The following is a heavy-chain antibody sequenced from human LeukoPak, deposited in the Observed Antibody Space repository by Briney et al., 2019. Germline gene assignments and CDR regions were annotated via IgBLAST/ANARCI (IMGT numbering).Heavy chain of an antibody. CDR3: ASSFSDDFWSGHF. CDR2: IKQDGSAK. V-gene: IGHV3-7*01. J-gene: IGHJ4*02. D-gene: IGHD3-3*01. CDR1: RITFTYW. Sequence: GGSLRLSCAASRITFTYWMSWVRQAPGKGLEWVANIKQDGSAKYYVDSVKGRFIISRDNAKKSLFLQMNSPRAEDTAVYYCASSFSDDFWSGHFWGQGTLVTVSS.